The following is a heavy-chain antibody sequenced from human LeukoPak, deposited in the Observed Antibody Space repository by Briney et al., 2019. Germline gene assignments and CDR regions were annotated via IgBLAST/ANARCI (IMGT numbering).Heavy chain of an antibody. CDR3: ARHVRKRGIAAAGSPGWFDP. J-gene: IGHJ5*02. V-gene: IGHV4-4*07. CDR2: IYSRGT. CDR1: GGSISSYY. D-gene: IGHD6-13*01. Sequence: SETLSLTCTVSGGSISSYYLSWIRRPAGKGLEWIGRIYSRGTTYNPSLKDRVTMSADTSRNHVSLTLNSVTAADTAVYYCARHVRKRGIAAAGSPGWFDPWGQGTLVTVSS.